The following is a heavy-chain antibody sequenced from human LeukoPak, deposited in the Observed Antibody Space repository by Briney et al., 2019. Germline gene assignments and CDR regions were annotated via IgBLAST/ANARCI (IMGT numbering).Heavy chain of an antibody. CDR3: ARHVEHAAYFRY. V-gene: IGHV4-59*08. CDR2: ISDSGTT. CDR1: GVPVNGTH. D-gene: IGHD1/OR15-1a*01. J-gene: IGHJ4*02. Sequence: SETLSLTCAVAGVPVNGTHWSWIRRSPGGGLEWLGWISDSGTTNYNPSFRSRLAISADTSKSQLSLELTSVTAADTAVYYCARHVEHAAYFRYWGQGSLVTVSS.